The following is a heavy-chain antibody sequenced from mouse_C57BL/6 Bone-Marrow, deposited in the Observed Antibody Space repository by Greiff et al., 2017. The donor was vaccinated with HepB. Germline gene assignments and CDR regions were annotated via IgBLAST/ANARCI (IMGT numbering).Heavy chain of an antibody. D-gene: IGHD1-1*01. CDR2: ISSGGDYI. CDR3: TRGEGYYGSSLDY. V-gene: IGHV5-9-1*02. J-gene: IGHJ2*01. CDR1: GFTFSSYA. Sequence: EVKVEESGEGLVKPGGSLKLSCAASGFTFSSYAMSWVRQTPEKRLEWVAYISSGGDYIYYADTVKGRFTISRDNARNTLYLQMSSLKSEDTAMYYCTRGEGYYGSSLDYWGQGTTLTVSS.